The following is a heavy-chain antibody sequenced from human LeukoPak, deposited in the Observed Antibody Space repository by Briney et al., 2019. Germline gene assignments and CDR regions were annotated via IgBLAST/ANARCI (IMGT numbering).Heavy chain of an antibody. CDR2: IWYDGNIK. J-gene: IGHJ6*02. V-gene: IGHV3-30*02. CDR3: AKEWPWENFYYGMNV. Sequence: GGSLRLSCAASGFTFSTHAMHWVRQAPGKGLEWVAIIWYDGNIKYYADSVQGRFTISRDNSKNTLYLQMSSLRPEDTALYYCAKEWPWENFYYGMNVWGQGITVTVSS. D-gene: IGHD1-26*01. CDR1: GFTFSTHA.